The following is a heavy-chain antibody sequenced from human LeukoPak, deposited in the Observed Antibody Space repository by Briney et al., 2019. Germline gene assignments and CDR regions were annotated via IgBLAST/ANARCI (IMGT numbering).Heavy chain of an antibody. Sequence: ASVRVSCKASGYTFTGYYIHWVRQAPGQGLEWMGRINPNSGDTDYAQKFQGRVTMTRDTSISTAHMEVSRLTPDDTAVYYCAREVSGGYVPDWGQGTLVTVSS. CDR2: INPNSGDT. CDR3: AREVSGGYVPD. CDR1: GYTFTGYY. D-gene: IGHD5-12*01. J-gene: IGHJ4*02. V-gene: IGHV1-2*06.